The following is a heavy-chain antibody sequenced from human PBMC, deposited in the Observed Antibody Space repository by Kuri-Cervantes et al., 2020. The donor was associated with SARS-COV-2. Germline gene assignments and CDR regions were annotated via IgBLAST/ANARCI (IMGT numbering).Heavy chain of an antibody. CDR2: INHSGST. Sequence: SETLSLTCTVSGGSISSSSYYWGWIRQPPGKGLEWIGEINHSGSTNYNPSLKSRVTISVDTSKNQFSLKLSSVTAADTAVYYCARGEAAAGVWFDPWGQGTLVTVSS. V-gene: IGHV4-39*07. CDR1: GGSISSSSYY. CDR3: ARGEAAAGVWFDP. J-gene: IGHJ5*02. D-gene: IGHD6-13*01.